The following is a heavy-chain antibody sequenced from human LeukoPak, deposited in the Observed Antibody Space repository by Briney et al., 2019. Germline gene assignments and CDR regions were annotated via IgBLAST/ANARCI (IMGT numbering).Heavy chain of an antibody. Sequence: TGGSLRLSCAASGFTFSSYSMNWVRQAPGKGLEWVSSISSSSSYIYYADSVKGRFTISRDNAKNSLYLQMNSLRAEDTAVYYCARELAGAIDSGGFDPWGQGTQVIVSS. CDR3: ARELAGAIDSGGFDP. D-gene: IGHD1-26*01. J-gene: IGHJ5*02. CDR2: ISSSSSYI. CDR1: GFTFSSYS. V-gene: IGHV3-21*01.